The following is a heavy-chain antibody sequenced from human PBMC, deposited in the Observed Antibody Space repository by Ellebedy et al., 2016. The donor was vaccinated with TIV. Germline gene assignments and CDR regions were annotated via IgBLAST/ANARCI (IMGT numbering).Heavy chain of an antibody. V-gene: IGHV1-46*04. CDR2: INPSSGST. Sequence: AASVKVSCKASGYTFSNYFVHWVRQAPGQGLEWMGIINPSSGSTTYAQKLQGRLTMTRDTSTSTVYMELSSLRSEDTAVYYCARGSDVLRYFDRPNAFDYWGQGTLVTVSS. CDR1: GYTFSNYF. J-gene: IGHJ4*02. CDR3: ARGSDVLRYFDRPNAFDY. D-gene: IGHD3-9*01.